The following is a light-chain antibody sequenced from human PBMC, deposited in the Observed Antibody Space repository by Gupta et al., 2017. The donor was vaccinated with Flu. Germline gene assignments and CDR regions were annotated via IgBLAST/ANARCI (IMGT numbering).Light chain of an antibody. J-gene: IGKJ4*01. Sequence: DIVMTQSPDSLAVSLGERATINCKSSQNVLFSSNNKNYLAWYQQKPGQPPKLLISWASTRESGVPVRFSGRGSGTEFTLTITSLQAEDVAVYYCQQYYGSPLTFGGGTKVEIK. CDR2: WAS. CDR3: QQYYGSPLT. CDR1: QNVLFSSNNKNY. V-gene: IGKV4-1*01.